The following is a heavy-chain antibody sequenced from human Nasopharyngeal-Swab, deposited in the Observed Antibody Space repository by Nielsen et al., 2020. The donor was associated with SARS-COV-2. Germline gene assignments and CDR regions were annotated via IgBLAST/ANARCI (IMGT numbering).Heavy chain of an antibody. V-gene: IGHV3-30-3*01. CDR3: TRDLAFPDTAMNIHLGY. D-gene: IGHD5-18*01. J-gene: IGHJ4*02. CDR2: ISYDGSNK. Sequence: VRQAPGKGLEWVAAISYDGSNKYYADSVKGRFTIFRDNSKNTLYLQMNSLRAEDTAVYYCTRDLAFPDTAMNIHLGYWGQGALVTVSS.